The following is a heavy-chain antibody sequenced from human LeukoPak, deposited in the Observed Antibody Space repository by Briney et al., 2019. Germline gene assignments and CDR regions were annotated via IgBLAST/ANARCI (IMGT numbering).Heavy chain of an antibody. D-gene: IGHD5-18*01. CDR1: GGSISSGGYS. J-gene: IGHJ6*02. CDR3: ARGLPYYYYYGMDV. CDR2: IYHSGST. V-gene: IGHV4-30-2*01. Sequence: SQTLSLTCAVSGGSISSGGYSWSWIRQPPGKGLEWIGYIYHSGSTYYNPSLKSRVTISVDRSKNQFSLKLSPVTAADTAVYYCARGLPYYYYYGMDVWGQGTTVTVSS.